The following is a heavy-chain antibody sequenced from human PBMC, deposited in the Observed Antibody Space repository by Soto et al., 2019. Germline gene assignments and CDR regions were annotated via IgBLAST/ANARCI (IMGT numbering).Heavy chain of an antibody. Sequence: SGTLCPPSTISGGSLSSGGYYWSWVRPHPGKGPGWVGYNYYSGCTYYNPSLKSRVTISVDTSKNQFSLKLSSVTAADTAVYYCAGFQDGREAVPAAMFRHSYCSGGSCYFDYWGQGTLVTVSS. CDR2: NYYSGCT. V-gene: IGHV4-31*03. J-gene: IGHJ4*02. CDR1: GGSLSSGGYY. D-gene: IGHD2-15*01. CDR3: AGFQDGREAVPAAMFRHSYCSGGSCYFDY.